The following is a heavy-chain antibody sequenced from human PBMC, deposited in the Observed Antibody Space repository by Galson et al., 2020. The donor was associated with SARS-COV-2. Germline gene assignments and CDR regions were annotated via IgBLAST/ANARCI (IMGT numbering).Heavy chain of an antibody. CDR1: GSTFSNYA. J-gene: IGHJ2*01. D-gene: IGHD3-10*01. V-gene: IGHV3-23*01. CDR2: ITNSSRHAT. CDR3: ATGTSFVNS. Sequence: GASLKISCTDSGSTFSNYAMSWVRQAPGKGLEWVSSITNSSRHATFYADSVKGRFTISRDDPKNRLYLQMNRLGADDTAVYYCATGTSFVNSCGRGTLFSVST.